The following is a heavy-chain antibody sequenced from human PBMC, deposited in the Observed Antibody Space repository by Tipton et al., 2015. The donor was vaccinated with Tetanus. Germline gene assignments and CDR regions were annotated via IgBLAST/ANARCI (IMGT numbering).Heavy chain of an antibody. Sequence: TLSLTCTVSGASISSGANYWSRIRQHPGKGLDWIGYIYYIGTTSYNPSLKSRVTISVDTSKNQFSLTLSSVTAADTAVYYSARVAGGGNWFDPWGQGTLVTVSS. CDR3: ARVAGGGNWFDP. V-gene: IGHV4-31*03. CDR1: GASISSGANY. CDR2: IYYIGTT. D-gene: IGHD6-25*01. J-gene: IGHJ5*02.